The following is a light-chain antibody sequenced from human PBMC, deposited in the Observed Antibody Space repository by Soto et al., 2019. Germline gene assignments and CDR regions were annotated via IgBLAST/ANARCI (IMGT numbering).Light chain of an antibody. CDR1: QSVSDW. Sequence: IQMTQSPSTLSASVGDRVTITCRASQSVSDWLAWYQQKPGNPPKLLIYDTSRLESAVPSRFSASGSGTEFTLTISGLQPDDFATYYCQQSFNTLPYSFGQGTKLEIK. CDR2: DTS. CDR3: QQSFNTLPYS. J-gene: IGKJ2*01. V-gene: IGKV1-5*01.